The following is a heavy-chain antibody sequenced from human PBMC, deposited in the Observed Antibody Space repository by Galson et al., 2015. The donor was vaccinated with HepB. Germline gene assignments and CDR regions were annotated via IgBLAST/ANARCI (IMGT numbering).Heavy chain of an antibody. CDR3: ARCGSGHDIRSWYFDL. CDR1: GYTFTSYG. D-gene: IGHD5-12*01. J-gene: IGHJ2*01. V-gene: IGHV1-18*01. CDR2: ISAYNGNT. Sequence: SVKVSCKASGYTFTSYGISWVRQAPGQGLEWMGWISAYNGNTNYAQKLQGRVTMTTDTSTSTAYMELRSLSSDDTAVYYCARCGSGHDIRSWYFDLWGRGSLDTGS.